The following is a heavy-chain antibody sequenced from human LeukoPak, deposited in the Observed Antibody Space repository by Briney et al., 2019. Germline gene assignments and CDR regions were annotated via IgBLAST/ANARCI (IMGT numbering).Heavy chain of an antibody. J-gene: IGHJ3*02. D-gene: IGHD5-12*01. CDR3: ARGDIYAFDI. CDR2: IYYSGST. Sequence: PSETLSLTCTVSGGSISSSDYYWGWIRQPPGKGLEWSGSIYYSGSTYYNPSLKSRVTISVDTSKNQFSLKLSSVTAADTAVYYCARGDIYAFDIWGQGAMVTVSS. V-gene: IGHV4-39*07. CDR1: GGSISSSDYY.